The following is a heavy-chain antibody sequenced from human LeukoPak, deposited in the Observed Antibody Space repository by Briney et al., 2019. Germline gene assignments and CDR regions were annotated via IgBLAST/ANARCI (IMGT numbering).Heavy chain of an antibody. CDR3: ARGSGYDILTGYYTFDY. D-gene: IGHD3-9*01. CDR2: INPNSGGT. CDR1: GYTFTGYY. V-gene: IGHV1-2*02. Sequence: ASVKVSCKASGYTFTGYYMHWVRQAPGQGLEWMGWINPNSGGTNYAQKFQGRVTMTRDTSISTAYMELSRLRSEDTAVYYCARGSGYDILTGYYTFDYWGQGTLVTVSS. J-gene: IGHJ4*02.